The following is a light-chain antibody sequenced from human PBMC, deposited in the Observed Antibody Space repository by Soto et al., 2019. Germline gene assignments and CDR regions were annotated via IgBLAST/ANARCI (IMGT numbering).Light chain of an antibody. CDR2: GNS. CDR3: QSYDSSLSAYVV. V-gene: IGLV1-40*01. CDR1: SSNIGAGYD. Sequence: QSVLTQPPSVSGAPGQRVTISCTRSSSNIGAGYDVHWYQQLPGTAPKLLIYGNSNRPSGVPDRFSGSKSGTSASLAITGLQAEDEADHYCQSYDSSLSAYVVFGGGTKLTVL. J-gene: IGLJ2*01.